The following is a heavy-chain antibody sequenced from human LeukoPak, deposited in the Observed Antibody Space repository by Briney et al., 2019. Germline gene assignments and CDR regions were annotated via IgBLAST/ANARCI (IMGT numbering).Heavy chain of an antibody. V-gene: IGHV1-2*02. CDR2: INPNSGGT. CDR1: GYTFTGYY. J-gene: IGHJ5*02. CDR3: ARDPNVVVPAENWFDP. D-gene: IGHD2-2*01. Sequence: ASVKVPCKASGYTFTGYYMHWVRQAPGQGLEWMGWINPNSGGTNYAQKFQGRVTMTRDTSISTAYMELSRLRSDDTAVYYCARDPNVVVPAENWFDPWGQGTLVTVSS.